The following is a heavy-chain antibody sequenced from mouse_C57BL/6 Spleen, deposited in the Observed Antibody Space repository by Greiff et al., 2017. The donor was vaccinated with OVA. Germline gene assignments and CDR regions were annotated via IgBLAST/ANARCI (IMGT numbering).Heavy chain of an antibody. Sequence: EVQLVESGPGLVKPSQSLSLTCSVTSYSITSGYYWNWIRQFPGNKLEWMGYISYDGSNNYNPSLKNRISITRDTTKNQFFLKLNSVTTEDTATYYCARHYDYDEGVSIYYAMDYWGQGTSVTVSS. CDR1: SYSITSGYY. D-gene: IGHD2-4*01. CDR3: ARHYDYDEGVSIYYAMDY. V-gene: IGHV3-6*01. CDR2: ISYDGSN. J-gene: IGHJ4*01.